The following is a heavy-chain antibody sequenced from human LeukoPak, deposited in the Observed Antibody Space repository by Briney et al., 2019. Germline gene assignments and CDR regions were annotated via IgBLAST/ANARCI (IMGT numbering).Heavy chain of an antibody. D-gene: IGHD2-8*02. CDR1: GFTFSTYG. CDR2: ISYDGSTK. J-gene: IGHJ4*02. Sequence: GGSLRLSCTASGFTFSTYGMHWVRQAPGKGLEWVTLISYDGSTKYYSDSVKGRFTLSRDNSKNTLYLQMNSLRAEDTAVYYCVRDSTGWKPLDYWGQGILVTVSS. CDR3: VRDSTGWKPLDY. V-gene: IGHV3-30*03.